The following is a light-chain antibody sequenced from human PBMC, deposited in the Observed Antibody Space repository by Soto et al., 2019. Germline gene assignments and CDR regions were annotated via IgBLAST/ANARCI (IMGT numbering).Light chain of an antibody. Sequence: ETVMTHSPATLALSPCERATLSCRASQSVSSNLAWYQQKPGQAPRLLIYGASTRATGIPARFSGSGSGTEFTLTISSLQSEDFAVYYCQQYNNWPWTFGQGTKVDIK. CDR3: QQYNNWPWT. CDR1: QSVSSN. V-gene: IGKV3-15*01. CDR2: GAS. J-gene: IGKJ1*01.